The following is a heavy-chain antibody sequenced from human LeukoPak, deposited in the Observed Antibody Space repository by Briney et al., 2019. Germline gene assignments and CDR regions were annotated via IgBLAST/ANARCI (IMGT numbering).Heavy chain of an antibody. Sequence: GGSLRLSCAASGFTFSDYYMSWIRQAPGKGLEWVSYISSSGSTIYYADSVKGRFTISRDNAKNSLYLQMNSLRAEDTAVYYCAREERVVAATRSRGNFDYWGQGTLVTVSS. CDR3: AREERVVAATRSRGNFDY. CDR2: ISSSGSTI. V-gene: IGHV3-11*01. J-gene: IGHJ4*02. D-gene: IGHD2-15*01. CDR1: GFTFSDYY.